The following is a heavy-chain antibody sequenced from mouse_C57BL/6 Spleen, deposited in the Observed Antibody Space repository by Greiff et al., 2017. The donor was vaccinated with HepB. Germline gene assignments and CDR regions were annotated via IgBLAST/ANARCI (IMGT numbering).Heavy chain of an antibody. CDR2: IYPSDSET. J-gene: IGHJ3*01. D-gene: IGHD2-3*01. V-gene: IGHV1-61*01. Sequence: QVQLKQPGAELVRPGSSVKLSCKASGYTFTSYWMDWVKQRPGQGLEWIGNIYPSDSETHYNQKFKDKAKLTVDKSSSTAYMQLSSLTSEDSAVYYCARGGYSAWFAYWGQGTLVTVSA. CDR1: GYTFTSYW. CDR3: ARGGYSAWFAY.